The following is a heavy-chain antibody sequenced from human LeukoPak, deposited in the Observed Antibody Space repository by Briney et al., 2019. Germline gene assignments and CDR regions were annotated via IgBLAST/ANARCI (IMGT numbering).Heavy chain of an antibody. Sequence: GGSLRLSCAASGFTFSSYSMNWVRQAPGKGLEWVSSISSSSSHIYYADSVKGRFTISRDNAKNSLYLQMNSLRAEDTAVYYCARYDDSSGYYSYFDYWGQGTLVTVSS. V-gene: IGHV3-21*01. D-gene: IGHD3-22*01. J-gene: IGHJ4*02. CDR3: ARYDDSSGYYSYFDY. CDR2: ISSSSSHI. CDR1: GFTFSSYS.